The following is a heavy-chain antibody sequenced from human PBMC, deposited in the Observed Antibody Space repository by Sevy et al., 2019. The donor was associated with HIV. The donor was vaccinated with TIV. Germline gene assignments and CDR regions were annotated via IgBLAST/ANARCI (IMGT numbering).Heavy chain of an antibody. CDR2: IWFDGSNT. CDR1: GFTFSSFG. J-gene: IGHJ4*01. D-gene: IGHD4-17*01. CDR3: ARDLEFYDHGDYGPAFMPDF. V-gene: IGHV3-33*01. Sequence: GGSLRLSCAASGFTFSSFGMHWVRQAPGKGLEWLAVIWFDGSNTYYADSVRGRFTISRDIAKNTLHLQMNSLRAEDTAVYCCARDLEFYDHGDYGPAFMPDFWGHGTLVTVSS.